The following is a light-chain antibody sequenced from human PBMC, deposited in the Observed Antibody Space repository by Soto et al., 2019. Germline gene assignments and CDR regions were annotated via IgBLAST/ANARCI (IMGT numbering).Light chain of an antibody. CDR2: SNN. CDR3: AAWDDSLNGHV. V-gene: IGLV1-44*01. J-gene: IGLJ2*01. CDR1: SSNIGSNT. Sequence: QSVLTQPPSASGTPGQRVTISCSGSSSNIGSNTVNWYQQLPGTAPKLLIYSNNQRPSGVPDRFSGSKTGTSASLAISGLQSDDEADYYCAAWDDSLNGHVFGGGTKVTVL.